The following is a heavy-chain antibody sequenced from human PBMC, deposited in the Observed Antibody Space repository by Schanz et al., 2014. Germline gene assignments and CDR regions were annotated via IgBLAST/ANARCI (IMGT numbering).Heavy chain of an antibody. Sequence: VQLVESGGGLVKPGGSLTLSCAASGFSISDAWMHWVRQAPGKGLEWVAVIWFDGNNKFYADSVKGRFTISRDNSKNTLYLQMSSLRAEDTAVYYCASLYDREYFDYWGQGTLVTVSS. V-gene: IGHV3-33*08. CDR2: IWFDGNNK. J-gene: IGHJ4*02. CDR1: GFSISDAW. CDR3: ASLYDREYFDY. D-gene: IGHD2-8*01.